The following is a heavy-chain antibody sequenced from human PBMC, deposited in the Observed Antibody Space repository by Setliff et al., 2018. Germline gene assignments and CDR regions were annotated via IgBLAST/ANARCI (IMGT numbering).Heavy chain of an antibody. J-gene: IGHJ4*02. V-gene: IGHV1-18*01. D-gene: IGHD3-9*01. Sequence: SVKVSCKASGYTFTSSGISWVRQAPGQGLEWMGRVFTATDDTQFRTEFQGRVSVTRDTSMSTTYMELSGLRSDDTAVYYCVRQDILTGYYAFDYWGQGTLVTVSS. CDR2: VFTATDDT. CDR1: GYTFTSSG. CDR3: VRQDILTGYYAFDY.